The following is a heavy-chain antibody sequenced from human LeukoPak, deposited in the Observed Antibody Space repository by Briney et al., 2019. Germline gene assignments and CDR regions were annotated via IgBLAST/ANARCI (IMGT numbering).Heavy chain of an antibody. Sequence: SQTLSLTCTVSGGSISSGSYYWSWIRQPAGKGLEWIGRIYTSGSTNYNPSLKSRVTISVDTSKNQFSLKLSSVTAADTAVYYCAREAYCGGDCYSGFDYWGQGTLVTVSS. CDR3: AREAYCGGDCYSGFDY. CDR1: GGSISSGSYY. CDR2: IYTSGST. V-gene: IGHV4-61*02. J-gene: IGHJ4*02. D-gene: IGHD2-21*02.